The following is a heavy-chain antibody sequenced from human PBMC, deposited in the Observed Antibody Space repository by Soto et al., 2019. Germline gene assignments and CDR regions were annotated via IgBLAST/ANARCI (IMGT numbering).Heavy chain of an antibody. CDR2: ISYSSSHI. CDR3: VRDGPHNRDGIFYSHMDV. Sequence: GVSLRLSCAASGFDLSRYNMNWVRQAPGKGLEWVSYISYSSSHIYYADSVKGRFTISRDNAKSSLSVLMSSLRAEDTAVYYCVRDGPHNRDGIFYSHMDVWGKGTMVTVSS. V-gene: IGHV3-21*05. J-gene: IGHJ6*03. D-gene: IGHD1-1*01. CDR1: GFDLSRYN.